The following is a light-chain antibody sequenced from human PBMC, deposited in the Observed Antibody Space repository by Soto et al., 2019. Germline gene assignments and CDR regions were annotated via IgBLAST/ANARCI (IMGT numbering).Light chain of an antibody. CDR3: QHYNNWPLLT. J-gene: IGKJ4*01. CDR1: QSVTSN. V-gene: IGKV3-15*01. Sequence: EIVMTQSPATLSVSAGERFTLSCRASQSVTSNLAWYQRKPGQAPRLLILGASTRATGIPARFSGSGSGTEFTLTISSLQSEDFAVYYCQHYNNWPLLTFGGGTKVEIK. CDR2: GAS.